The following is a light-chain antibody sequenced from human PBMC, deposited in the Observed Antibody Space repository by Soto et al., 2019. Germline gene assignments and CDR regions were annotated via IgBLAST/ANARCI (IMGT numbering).Light chain of an antibody. CDR2: SAS. CDR1: QGIAYA. Sequence: AIQMTQSPSSLSASVGDRVTITCRASQGIAYALGWYQKKPGKAPKLLISSASTLQSGVPSRFSGSGSGTGFTLTISSLQPEDFETYDGLQESIYPGTFGQGTKVEIK. J-gene: IGKJ1*01. V-gene: IGKV1-6*01. CDR3: LQESIYPGT.